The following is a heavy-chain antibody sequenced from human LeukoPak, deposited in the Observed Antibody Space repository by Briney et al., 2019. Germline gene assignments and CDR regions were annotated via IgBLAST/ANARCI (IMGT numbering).Heavy chain of an antibody. D-gene: IGHD2-2*01. CDR2: INWNGGST. CDR1: GFTFDDYG. CDR3: ARAVASIVVVPASTLNAFDI. V-gene: IGHV3-20*04. Sequence: GGTLRLSCAASGFTFDDYGMSWVRQAPGKGLEWVSGINWNGGSTGYADSVKGRFPISRDNAKKSLYLQMNSLRAEETALFYCARAVASIVVVPASTLNAFDIWGQGTMVTVSS. J-gene: IGHJ3*02.